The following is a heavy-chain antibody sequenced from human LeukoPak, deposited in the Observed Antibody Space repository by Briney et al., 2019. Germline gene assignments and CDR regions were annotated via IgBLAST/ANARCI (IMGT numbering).Heavy chain of an antibody. D-gene: IGHD2-2*01. CDR1: GGSISSYY. CDR3: ARDALGYCSSTSCYEGGWFDP. V-gene: IGHV4-59*01. CDR2: IYYSGST. J-gene: IGHJ5*02. Sequence: PSETLSLTYTVSGGSISSYYWSWIRQPPGKGLEWIGYIYYSGSTNYNPSLKSRVTISVDTSKNQFSLKLSSVTAADTAVYYCARDALGYCSSTSCYEGGWFDPWGQGTLVTVSS.